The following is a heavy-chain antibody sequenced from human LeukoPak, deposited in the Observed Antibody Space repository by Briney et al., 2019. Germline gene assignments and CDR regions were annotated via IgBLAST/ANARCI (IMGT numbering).Heavy chain of an antibody. CDR3: AREGREQLVPFDY. J-gene: IGHJ4*02. CDR2: IKQDGSEK. V-gene: IGHV3-7*01. D-gene: IGHD6-6*01. CDR1: GFTFSSYW. Sequence: GGSLRLSCAASGFTFSSYWMGWVRQAPGKGLEWVANIKQDGSEKYYVDSVKGRFTISRDNAKNSLYLQVNSLRAEDTAVYYCAREGREQLVPFDYWGQGTLVTVSS.